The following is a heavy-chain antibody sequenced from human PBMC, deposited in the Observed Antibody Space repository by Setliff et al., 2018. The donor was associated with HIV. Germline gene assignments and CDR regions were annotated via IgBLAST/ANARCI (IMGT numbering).Heavy chain of an antibody. Sequence: PRGSLRLSCAASGFTFSSYAMHWVRQAPGKGLEWVAVISYDGSNKYYADSVKGRFTISRDNSKNTLYLQMNSLRAEDTAVYYCARDPNRVLRYFDWLSQGPYFDYWGQGTLVTVSS. CDR3: ARDPNRVLRYFDWLSQGPYFDY. D-gene: IGHD3-9*01. J-gene: IGHJ4*02. V-gene: IGHV3-30*04. CDR1: GFTFSSYA. CDR2: ISYDGSNK.